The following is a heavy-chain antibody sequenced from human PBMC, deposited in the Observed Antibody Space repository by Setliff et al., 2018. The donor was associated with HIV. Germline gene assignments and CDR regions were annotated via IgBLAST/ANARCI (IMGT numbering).Heavy chain of an antibody. CDR1: GASISSTLYY. J-gene: IGHJ5*02. D-gene: IGHD3-3*01. CDR2: IYYSGST. Sequence: PSETLSLTCTVSGASISSTLYYWAWVRQPPGKRLEWIGSIYYSGSTYYNPSLKSRLTMSVDTSKNQFSLNLSSVTATDTAVYYCARRFHDFLSTYSSGQNWFDPWGQGTLVTVSS. CDR3: ARRFHDFLSTYSSGQNWFDP. V-gene: IGHV4-39*01.